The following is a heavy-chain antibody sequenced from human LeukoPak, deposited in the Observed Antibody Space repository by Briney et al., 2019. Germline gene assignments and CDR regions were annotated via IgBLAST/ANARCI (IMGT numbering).Heavy chain of an antibody. D-gene: IGHD5-12*01. Sequence: ASVKVSCKASGGTFSSYAISWVRQAPGQGLEWMGGIIPIFGTANYAQKFQGRVTITADESTSTAYMELSSLRSEDTAVYYCARELNSGYGYFDYWGQGTLVTVSS. CDR2: IIPIFGTA. CDR1: GGTFSSYA. J-gene: IGHJ4*02. V-gene: IGHV1-69*13. CDR3: ARELNSGYGYFDY.